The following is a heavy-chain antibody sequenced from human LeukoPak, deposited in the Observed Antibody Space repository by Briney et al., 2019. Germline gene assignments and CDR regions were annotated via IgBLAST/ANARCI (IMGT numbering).Heavy chain of an antibody. CDR3: ARDRDSSGYYYSISDPPVNWFDP. CDR1: GGSISSGGYY. V-gene: IGHV4-31*03. Sequence: PSQTLSLTCTVSGGSISSGGYYWSWIRQHPGKGLEWIGYIYYSGSTYYNPSLKSRVTISVDTSKNQFSLKLSSVTAADTAVYYCARDRDSSGYYYSISDPPVNWFDPWGQGTLVTVSS. J-gene: IGHJ5*02. CDR2: IYYSGST. D-gene: IGHD3-22*01.